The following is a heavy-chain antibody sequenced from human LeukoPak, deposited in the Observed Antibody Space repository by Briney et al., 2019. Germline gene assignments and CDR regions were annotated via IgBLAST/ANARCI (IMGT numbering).Heavy chain of an antibody. V-gene: IGHV3-30-3*01. CDR2: ISYDGSNK. J-gene: IGHJ5*02. CDR3: ARDSDSSGPNWFDP. Sequence: GGVLRLSCAASGFTFSSYAMHWVRQAPGKGLEWVAVISYDGSNKYYADSVKGRFTISRDNSKNTLYLQMNSLRAEDTAVYYCARDSDSSGPNWFDPWGQGTLVTVSS. CDR1: GFTFSSYA. D-gene: IGHD3-22*01.